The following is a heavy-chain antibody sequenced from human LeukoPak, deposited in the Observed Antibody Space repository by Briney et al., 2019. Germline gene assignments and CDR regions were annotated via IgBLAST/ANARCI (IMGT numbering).Heavy chain of an antibody. CDR2: IKQDGSEK. V-gene: IGHV3-7*01. CDR3: AKDRSTNWSLDY. CDR1: GFTFSSYW. Sequence: GGSLRLSCAASGFTFSSYWMSWVRQAPGKGLEWVANIKQDGSEKYYVDSVKGRFTISRDNAKNSLYLQMDSLRAEDTAVYYCAKDRSTNWSLDYWGQGTLVIVSS. J-gene: IGHJ4*02. D-gene: IGHD6-13*01.